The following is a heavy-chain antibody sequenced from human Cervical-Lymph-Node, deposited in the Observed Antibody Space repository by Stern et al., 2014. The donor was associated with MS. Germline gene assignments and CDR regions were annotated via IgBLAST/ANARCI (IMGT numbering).Heavy chain of an antibody. CDR3: THSYDSGLGDS. D-gene: IGHD3-22*01. V-gene: IGHV2-5*02. CDR2: TYWDAAE. CDR1: GFSLNTSGVG. J-gene: IGHJ4*02. Sequence: QITLKESGPKLVKHTQSITLTCTLSGFSLNTSGVGVGWLRQPQGREMGWLEITYWDAAERYNSSLKHRTTVTQATSTKQEVLNMTNIDPVDTASYYCTHSYDSGLGDSWSQGALVTFSS.